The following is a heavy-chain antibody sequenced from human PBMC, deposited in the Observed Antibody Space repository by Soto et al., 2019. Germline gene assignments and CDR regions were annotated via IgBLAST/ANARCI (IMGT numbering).Heavy chain of an antibody. Sequence: QLQLQESGTGQVMLSETLYLTCTVSGDSISGSPYFWGWIRQPPGKRLEWIGSIFYDGYTLYTPSLRSRVTISVDTSKNQFSLKLASVAAADTATYFCARLQAAVPHYWGQGTLVTVSS. J-gene: IGHJ4*02. CDR3: ARLQAAVPHY. D-gene: IGHD6-13*01. CDR1: GDSISGSPYF. V-gene: IGHV4-39*01. CDR2: IFYDGYT.